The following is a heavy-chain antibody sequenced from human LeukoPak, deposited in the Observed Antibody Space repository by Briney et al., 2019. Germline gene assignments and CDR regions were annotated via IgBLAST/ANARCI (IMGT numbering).Heavy chain of an antibody. J-gene: IGHJ4*02. CDR3: ARYSSGIDY. CDR1: GFTFSSCG. Sequence: GGSLRLSCAASGFTFSSCGMHWVRQAPGKGLEWVAVIWYDGSNKYYADSVKGRFTISRDNSKNTLYLQMNSLRAEDTAMYYCARYSSGIDYWGQGTLVTVSS. D-gene: IGHD3-22*01. CDR2: IWYDGSNK. V-gene: IGHV3-33*01.